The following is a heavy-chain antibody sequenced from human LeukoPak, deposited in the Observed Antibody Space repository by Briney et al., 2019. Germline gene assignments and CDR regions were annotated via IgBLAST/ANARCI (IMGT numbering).Heavy chain of an antibody. D-gene: IGHD2-2*01. V-gene: IGHV3-23*01. J-gene: IGHJ4*02. CDR3: AMGSTYGY. CDR1: GVIFSSYA. Sequence: GGSLRLSCAASGVIFSSYAMNWVRQAPGKGLEWVSAISGSGGSTYYADSVKGRFTISRDNSKNTLYLQMNSLRAEDTAVYYCAMGSTYGYWGQGTLVTVSS. CDR2: ISGSGGST.